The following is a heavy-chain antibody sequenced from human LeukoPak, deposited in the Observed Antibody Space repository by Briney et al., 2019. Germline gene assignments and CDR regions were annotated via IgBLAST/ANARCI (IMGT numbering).Heavy chain of an antibody. CDR3: AKQLGYCSDGSCYFPY. CDR1: GFTYSVYF. D-gene: IGHD2-15*01. V-gene: IGHV3-23*01. Sequence: GGSLRLSCAASGFTYSVYFMGWVRQAPGKGLEWDSAISNNGGYTYYADSVQGRFTISRDNSKSTLCLQMNSLRAEDTAVYYCAKQLGYCSDGSCYFPYWGQGTLVTVSS. J-gene: IGHJ4*02. CDR2: ISNNGGYT.